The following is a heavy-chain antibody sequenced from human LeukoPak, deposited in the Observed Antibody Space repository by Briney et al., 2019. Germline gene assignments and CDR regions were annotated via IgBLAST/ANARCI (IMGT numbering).Heavy chain of an antibody. J-gene: IGHJ6*02. Sequence: GASVKVSCKASGYTFTSYAVAWVRQAPGQGLEWMGWISAYAQKFRCRVTMTTDTSTNTGYMELRSLRPNDTAVYFCARDQLRYYGSDTYYSDMDFWGQGTTVTVSS. D-gene: IGHD3-10*01. CDR3: ARDQLRYYGSDTYYSDMDF. CDR1: GYTFTSYA. CDR2: ISA. V-gene: IGHV1-18*01.